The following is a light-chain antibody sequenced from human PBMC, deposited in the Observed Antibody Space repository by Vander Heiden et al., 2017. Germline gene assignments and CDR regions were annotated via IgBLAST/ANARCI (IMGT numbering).Light chain of an antibody. CDR1: SSNIGSNT. Sequence: QSVLTQPPSASGTPGPRVTISCSGSSSNIGSNTVNWDQKLPGTAPKLLIYSNNQRPSGVPDRFSGSKSGTSASLAISGLQTEDEADYYCAAWDDSLNGYVFGTGTKVTVL. V-gene: IGLV1-44*01. CDR3: AAWDDSLNGYV. CDR2: SNN. J-gene: IGLJ1*01.